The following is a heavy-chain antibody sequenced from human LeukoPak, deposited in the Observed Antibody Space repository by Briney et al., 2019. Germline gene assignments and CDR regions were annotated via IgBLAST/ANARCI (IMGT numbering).Heavy chain of an antibody. J-gene: IGHJ4*02. Sequence: ASVKVSCKASGYIFNSYAMNWVRQAPGQGLEWMGWINTKTGNPTYAQGFTGRFVFSLDTSVSTAYLQISSLKAEDTAVYYCARASDYYGSGSYYNLLDYWGQGTLVTVSS. CDR1: GYIFNSYA. CDR2: INTKTGNP. V-gene: IGHV7-4-1*02. D-gene: IGHD3-10*01. CDR3: ARASDYYGSGSYYNLLDY.